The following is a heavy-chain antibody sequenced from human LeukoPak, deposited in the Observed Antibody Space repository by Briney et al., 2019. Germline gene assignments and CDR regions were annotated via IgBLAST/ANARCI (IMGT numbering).Heavy chain of an antibody. Sequence: ASVKVSCNASGYTFNNYDINWLRQAPGQELEWMGWMNPNSGNTGYAQKFQSRVTMTRDTSQSTAYMELSSLRSEDTAVYYCARNPAHTGWYDPWGQGTLVTVST. CDR1: GYTFNNYD. J-gene: IGHJ5*02. V-gene: IGHV1-8*01. CDR2: MNPNSGNT. D-gene: IGHD4-17*01. CDR3: ARNPAHTGWYDP.